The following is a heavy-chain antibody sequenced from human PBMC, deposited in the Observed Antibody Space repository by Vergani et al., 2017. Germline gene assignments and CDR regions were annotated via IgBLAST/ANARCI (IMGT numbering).Heavy chain of an antibody. D-gene: IGHD3-10*01. J-gene: IGHJ6*02. Sequence: EVDLVESGGGLAQPGGSLRLSCEASGITFWKFGMHWVRQGPGKGLEWVSGISWNSGAVDYADSVRGRFTISRDNAKNSIYLQMNSLRAEDTAVYFCVRVPLIRRGSGNYGINNYHGMDVWGQGTTVIVSS. CDR1: GITFWKFG. V-gene: IGHV3-9*01. CDR2: ISWNSGAV. CDR3: VRVPLIRRGSGNYGINNYHGMDV.